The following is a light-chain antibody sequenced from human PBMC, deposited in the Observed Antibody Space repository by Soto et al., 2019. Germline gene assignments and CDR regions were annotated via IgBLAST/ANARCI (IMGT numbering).Light chain of an antibody. CDR1: SSDVGGYNY. J-gene: IGLJ1*01. V-gene: IGLV2-14*03. Sequence: QSVLTQPAPLSGSPGQSITISCTGTSSDVGGYNYVSWYQQHQGKAPKLIIYDVNNRPSGVSNRFSGSKSGNTASLTISGLQAEDEADYYCSSYTSSSAYVFGTGTRSPS. CDR2: DVN. CDR3: SSYTSSSAYV.